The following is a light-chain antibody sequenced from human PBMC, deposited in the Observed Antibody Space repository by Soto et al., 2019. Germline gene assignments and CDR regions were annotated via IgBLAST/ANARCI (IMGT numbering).Light chain of an antibody. V-gene: IGLV2-14*01. Sequence: QSALTQPASVSGSPGQSITLSCTGTSSDIGAYDYVSWYQRHPGKAPKLIIYDVNNRPSGVSNRFSGSKSGNTASLPISGLQAEDEAYYYCTSYASGSSHVVFGGGTQLTVL. CDR3: TSYASGSSHVV. CDR1: SSDIGAYDY. CDR2: DVN. J-gene: IGLJ2*01.